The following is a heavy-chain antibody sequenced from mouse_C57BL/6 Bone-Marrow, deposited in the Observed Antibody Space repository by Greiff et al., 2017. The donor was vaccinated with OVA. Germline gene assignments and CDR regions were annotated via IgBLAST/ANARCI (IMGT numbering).Heavy chain of an antibody. J-gene: IGHJ2*01. CDR3: ARRLYYFDY. CDR1: GFTFSDYG. V-gene: IGHV5-17*01. CDR2: ISSGSSTI. Sequence: EVQLVESGGGLVKPGGSLKLSCAASGFTFSDYGMHWVRQAPEKGLEWVAYISSGSSTIYYAATVKGRFTISRDNAKNTLFLQMTSLRSDDTAMYYCARRLYYFDYWGQGTTLTVSS.